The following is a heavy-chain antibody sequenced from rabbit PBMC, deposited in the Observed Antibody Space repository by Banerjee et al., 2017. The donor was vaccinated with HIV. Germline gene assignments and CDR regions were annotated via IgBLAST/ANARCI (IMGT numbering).Heavy chain of an antibody. CDR2: IYTGSSDNF. CDR3: ATGDGL. V-gene: IGHV1S45*01. D-gene: IGHD3-1*01. J-gene: IGHJ5*01. CDR1: GFSFSGSYW. Sequence: EESGGDLVKPEGSLTLTCTASGFSFSGSYWICWVRQAPGKGLEWIASIYTGSSDNFPYASWAKGRFTISKASSTTVTLQMSSLTAADTATYFCATGDGLWGQGTLVTVS.